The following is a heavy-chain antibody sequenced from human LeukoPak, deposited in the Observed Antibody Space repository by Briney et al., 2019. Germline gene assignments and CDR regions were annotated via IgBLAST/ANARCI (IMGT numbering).Heavy chain of an antibody. CDR1: GFTFSSYS. CDR3: AREVGYYYDSSGYP. V-gene: IGHV3-21*01. Sequence: SGGSLRLSCAASGFTFSSYSMNWVRQAPGKGLEWVSSISSSSSYIYYADSVKGRFTISRDNAKNSLYLQMNSLRAEDTAVYYCAREVGYYYDSSGYPWGQGTLVTVSS. J-gene: IGHJ5*02. D-gene: IGHD3-22*01. CDR2: ISSSSSYI.